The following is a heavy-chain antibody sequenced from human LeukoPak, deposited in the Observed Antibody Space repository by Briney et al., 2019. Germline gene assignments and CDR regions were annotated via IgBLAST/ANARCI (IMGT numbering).Heavy chain of an antibody. CDR3: ARDVPSSGWYLADV. CDR1: GYTFTSYA. CDR2: INTNTGNP. D-gene: IGHD6-19*01. J-gene: IGHJ6*02. Sequence: ASVKVSCKASGYTFTSYAMNWVRQAPGQGLEWMGWINTNTGNPTYAQGFTGRFVFSLDTSVSTAYLQISSLKAEDTAVYYCARDVPSSGWYLADVWGQGTTVTVSS. V-gene: IGHV7-4-1*02.